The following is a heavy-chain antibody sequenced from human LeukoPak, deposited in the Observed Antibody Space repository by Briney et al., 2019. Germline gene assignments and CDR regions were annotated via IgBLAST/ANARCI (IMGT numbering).Heavy chain of an antibody. V-gene: IGHV4-34*01. Sequence: PSETLSLTCAVYGGSFSGYYWSWIRQPPGKGLEWIGEINHSGSTNYNPSLKSRVTISVDTSKNQFSLKLSSGTAADTAVYYCARGITMVRGVENWFDPWGQGTLVTVSS. CDR1: GGSFSGYY. CDR3: ARGITMVRGVENWFDP. J-gene: IGHJ5*02. D-gene: IGHD3-10*01. CDR2: INHSGST.